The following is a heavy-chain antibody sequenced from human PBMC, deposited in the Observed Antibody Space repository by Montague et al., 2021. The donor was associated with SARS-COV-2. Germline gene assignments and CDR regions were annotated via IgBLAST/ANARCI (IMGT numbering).Heavy chain of an antibody. CDR3: ARHGANDYYHSRYFDL. D-gene: IGHD3-10*01. CDR1: GGSISSRTYY. CDR2: IFYDGST. V-gene: IGHV4-39*01. J-gene: IGHJ2*01. Sequence: SETLSLTCIVSGGSISSRTYYWGWTRQPPGKGLEWIGSIFYDGSTYYNPSLKTPVTISVDTSKNQFSLNLTSVTAADTAVYYCARHGANDYYHSRYFDLWGRGTLVTVSS.